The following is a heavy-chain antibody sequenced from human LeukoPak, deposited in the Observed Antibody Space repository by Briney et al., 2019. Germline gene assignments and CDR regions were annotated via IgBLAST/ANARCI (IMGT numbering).Heavy chain of an antibody. D-gene: IGHD3-10*01. Sequence: GGSLRLSCAASGFIFSSYAMHWVRQAPGKGLEWVAVIYYDGSNKYYADSVKCRVTISRDNSKNTLYLQMNRLSAEDTAVYYCARGFHGSGSPPFDYWGQGTLVTVSS. CDR3: ARGFHGSGSPPFDY. CDR2: IYYDGSNK. V-gene: IGHV3-30*04. J-gene: IGHJ4*02. CDR1: GFIFSSYA.